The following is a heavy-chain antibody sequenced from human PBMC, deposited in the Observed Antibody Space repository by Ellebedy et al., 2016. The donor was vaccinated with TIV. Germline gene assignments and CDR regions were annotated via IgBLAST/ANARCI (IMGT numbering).Heavy chain of an antibody. CDR1: GGSFSGYS. J-gene: IGHJ2*01. Sequence: SETLSLTCAVFGGSFSGYSWSWIRQPPGKGLEWIGSVNHRESTNYNPSLKSRVTMSVDTSKNQFSLRLRSVTAADTAVYYCAGSHFHNVDLDHWYFDLWGRGTLVTVSS. V-gene: IGHV4-34*01. CDR2: VNHREST. D-gene: IGHD1-1*01. CDR3: AGSHFHNVDLDHWYFDL.